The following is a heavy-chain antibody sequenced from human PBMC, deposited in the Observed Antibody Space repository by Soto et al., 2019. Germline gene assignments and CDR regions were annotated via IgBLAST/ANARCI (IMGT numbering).Heavy chain of an antibody. D-gene: IGHD2-2*01. CDR3: AKAEGYCTRTSCYSEGVTFGY. J-gene: IGHJ4*01. V-gene: IGHV3-30*18. Sequence: QVRLVESGGGVVQPGRSLRLSCAASGFTFDSYDMHWVRQAPGKGLEWVAVISNDGSSKYYADSVKGRFTISRDNSKNTLDLQMNSLRPEDTAVYYCAKAEGYCTRTSCYSEGVTFGYWSHGTLVTVSS. CDR1: GFTFDSYD. CDR2: ISNDGSSK.